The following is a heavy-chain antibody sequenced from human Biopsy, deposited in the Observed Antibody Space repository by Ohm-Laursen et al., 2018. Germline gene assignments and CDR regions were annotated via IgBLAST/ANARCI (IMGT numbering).Heavy chain of an antibody. CDR2: IDPKNGDT. J-gene: IGHJ4*02. D-gene: IGHD3-3*01. V-gene: IGHV1-2*02. CDR3: AKELLEWLEPS. Sequence: ASVTVSCKASGHTFTGDQIHWVRQAPGQGLEWMGWIDPKNGDTKHGQIFQGRVTLTRDTSITTIYMDLRSLRSDDTAIYYCAKELLEWLEPSWGQGTRVTVSS. CDR1: GHTFTGDQ.